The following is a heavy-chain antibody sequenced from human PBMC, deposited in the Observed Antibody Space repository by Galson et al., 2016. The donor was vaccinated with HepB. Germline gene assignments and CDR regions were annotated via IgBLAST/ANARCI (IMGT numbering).Heavy chain of an antibody. CDR3: ARHARPYFGSDNYFDP. V-gene: IGHV4-39*01. J-gene: IGHJ5*02. CDR2: TYYSGSA. D-gene: IGHD5-12*01. CDR1: GASISSSPYY. Sequence: ETLSLTCTVSGASISSSPYYWGWIRQPPGKGLEWIGSTYYSGSAYFNPSLKSRVTVSVDTSENRFSLKLSSVIAADTAVYYCARHARPYFGSDNYFDPWGLGTPVTVSS.